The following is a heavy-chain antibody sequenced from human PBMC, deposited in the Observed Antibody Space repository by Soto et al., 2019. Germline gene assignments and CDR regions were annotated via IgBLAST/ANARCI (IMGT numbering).Heavy chain of an antibody. V-gene: IGHV1-18*01. Sequence: VQLVQSGAEVKKPGASVKVSCKASGYTFTSYGISWVRQAPGQGLEWMGWISAYNGNTKYAQNLQGRVTLTTVSSAMTAYMEHRSPISDDTAVYYCAVDEAYKWNDGGWFDPWGQGTLVTVSS. J-gene: IGHJ5*02. CDR2: ISAYNGNT. CDR3: AVDEAYKWNDGGWFDP. CDR1: GYTFTSYG. D-gene: IGHD1-1*01.